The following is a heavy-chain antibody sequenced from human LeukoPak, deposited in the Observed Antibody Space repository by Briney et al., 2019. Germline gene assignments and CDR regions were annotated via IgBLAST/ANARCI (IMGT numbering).Heavy chain of an antibody. V-gene: IGHV4-39*07. D-gene: IGHD3-9*01. CDR3: ARAERYVDSLSSSGGLWEYKFDH. J-gene: IGHJ4*02. CDR1: GGSISSSSYY. Sequence: SETLSLTCTVSGGSISSSSYYWAWIRQSPGKGLEWIGNIYHSGNTYQSPSLKSRATMSVDAYKNEFSLRLTSVTAADTAVYYCARAERYVDSLSSSGGLWEYKFDHWGQGTLVTVSS. CDR2: IYHSGNT.